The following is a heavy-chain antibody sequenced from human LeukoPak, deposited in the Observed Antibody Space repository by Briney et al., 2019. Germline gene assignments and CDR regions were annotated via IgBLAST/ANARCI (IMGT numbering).Heavy chain of an antibody. J-gene: IGHJ4*02. CDR3: AKDGSSYDFDY. V-gene: IGHV3-23*01. D-gene: IGHD3/OR15-3a*01. CDR1: GFTFSTYA. Sequence: GGSLRLSCAASGFTFSTYAMSWVRQAPGKGLEWVSTISDSGANTYYADSVRGRFTIPRDNSKNTLYLQKNSLRAEDTAVYYCAKDGSSYDFDYWGQGTLVTVSS. CDR2: ISDSGANT.